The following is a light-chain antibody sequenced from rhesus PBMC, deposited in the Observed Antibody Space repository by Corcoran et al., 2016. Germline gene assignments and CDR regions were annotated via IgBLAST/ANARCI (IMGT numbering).Light chain of an antibody. CDR3: MQYTHIPT. Sequence: DVVMTQSPLALPITPGQPASISCRSSQSLVHSNGNTYLSWFQQTPGQLPRLLIYTVSNRYSGVPERFSGSWAGTEFTLKSSRVEAEDVGVYYCMQYTHIPTFGQGTKVEIK. CDR1: QSLVHSNGNTY. J-gene: IGKJ1*01. CDR2: TVS. V-gene: IGKV2-65*01.